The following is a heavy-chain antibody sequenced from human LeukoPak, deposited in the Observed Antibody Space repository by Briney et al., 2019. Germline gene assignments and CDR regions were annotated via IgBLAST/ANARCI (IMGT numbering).Heavy chain of an antibody. J-gene: IGHJ6*03. CDR2: IYTSGST. CDR1: GGSFSSYY. Sequence: PAETLSLTCTVSGGSFSSYYRSWIRQPPGKGLEWIGRIYTSGSTNYNPPPKRRRTIIVNTSTNKSSQKLSSVPAAATAVYFCARDRYYGSGSLYLYYHQMDV. V-gene: IGHV4-4*07. CDR3: ARDRYYGSGSLYLYYHQMDV. D-gene: IGHD3-10*01.